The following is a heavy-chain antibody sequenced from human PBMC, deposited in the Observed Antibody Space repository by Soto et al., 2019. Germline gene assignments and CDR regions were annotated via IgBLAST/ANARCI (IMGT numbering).Heavy chain of an antibody. Sequence: AVKVSCKASGGTFSSYAISWVRQAPGQGLEWMGGIIPIFGTANYAQKFQGRVTITADESTSTAYMELSSLRSEDTAVYYCARDGMKWYYGSGSKYYFDYWGQGNLVTVSS. CDR2: IIPIFGTA. J-gene: IGHJ4*02. CDR1: GGTFSSYA. D-gene: IGHD3-10*01. V-gene: IGHV1-69*13. CDR3: ARDGMKWYYGSGSKYYFDY.